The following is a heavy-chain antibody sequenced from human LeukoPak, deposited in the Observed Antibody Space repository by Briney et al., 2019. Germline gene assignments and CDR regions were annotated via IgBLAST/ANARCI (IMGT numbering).Heavy chain of an antibody. J-gene: IGHJ2*01. V-gene: IGHV1-18*01. CDR3: ARAPNYDILTGPYWYFDL. Sequence: ASMKVSCKASGYTFTSYGISWVRQAPGQGLEWMGWISAYNGNTNYAQKLQGRVTMTTDTSTSTAYMELRSLRSDDTAVYYCARAPNYDILTGPYWYFDLWGRGTLVTVSS. D-gene: IGHD3-9*01. CDR1: GYTFTSYG. CDR2: ISAYNGNT.